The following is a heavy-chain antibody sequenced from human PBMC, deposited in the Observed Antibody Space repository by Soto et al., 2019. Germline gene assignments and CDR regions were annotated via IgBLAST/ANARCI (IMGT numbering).Heavy chain of an antibody. V-gene: IGHV4-31*03. Sequence: QVQLQESRPGLVKPSQTLSLTCTVSGGSISSGGYYWSWIRQHPGKGLEGIGYIYYSGRTYYNPSLKSRVTISVDTSKNQCSLKLSSVTAADTAVYYWASVNRGSPEYFQHWGQGTLVTVSS. J-gene: IGHJ1*01. CDR2: IYYSGRT. D-gene: IGHD3-10*01. CDR1: GGSISSGGYY. CDR3: ASVNRGSPEYFQH.